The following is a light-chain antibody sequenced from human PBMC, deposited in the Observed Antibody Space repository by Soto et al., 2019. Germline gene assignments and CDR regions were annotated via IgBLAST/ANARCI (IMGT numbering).Light chain of an antibody. Sequence: EIVLTQSPGTLSLSPGERATLPCRAIKRVTGGYLAWYPQKPGQAPRLLIYGASSRATGIPDRFSGSGSGTDFTLTISRLEPEDFAVYYCQQYGSSPPITFGQGTRLEIK. V-gene: IGKV3-20*01. CDR3: QQYGSSPPIT. CDR1: KRVTGGY. J-gene: IGKJ5*01. CDR2: GAS.